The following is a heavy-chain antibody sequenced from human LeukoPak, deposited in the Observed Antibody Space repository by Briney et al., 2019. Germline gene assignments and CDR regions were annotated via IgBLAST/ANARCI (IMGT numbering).Heavy chain of an antibody. D-gene: IGHD6-19*01. CDR1: GGSISSSSYY. Sequence: SETLSLTCTVSGGSISSSSYYWGWIRQPPGKGLEWIGSIYYSGSTYYNLSLKSRVTISVDTSKNQFSLKLSSVTAADTAVYYCAGQWYSSGWYGQGVFDYWGQGTLVTVSS. CDR2: IYYSGST. V-gene: IGHV4-39*01. J-gene: IGHJ4*02. CDR3: AGQWYSSGWYGQGVFDY.